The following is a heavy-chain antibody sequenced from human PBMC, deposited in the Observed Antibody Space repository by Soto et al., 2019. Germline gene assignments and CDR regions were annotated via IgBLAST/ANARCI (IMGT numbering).Heavy chain of an antibody. Sequence: QVQLVESGGGVVQPGRSLRLSCAASGFTFSSYGMHWVRQAPGKGLEWVAVIWYDGSNKYYADSVKGRFTISRDNSKNTLYLQMNSLRAEDTAVYYCARDPGDSGSYFLDYFDYWGQGTLVTVPS. V-gene: IGHV3-33*01. D-gene: IGHD1-26*01. J-gene: IGHJ4*02. CDR1: GFTFSSYG. CDR3: ARDPGDSGSYFLDYFDY. CDR2: IWYDGSNK.